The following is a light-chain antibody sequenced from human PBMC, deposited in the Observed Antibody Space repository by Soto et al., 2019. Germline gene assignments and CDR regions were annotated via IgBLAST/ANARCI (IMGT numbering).Light chain of an antibody. CDR1: SSDVGDGDF. CDR2: KVS. V-gene: IGLV2-14*01. CDR3: CSYTRSYTWV. J-gene: IGLJ3*02. Sequence: QPASVSGSPRQSITISCTGTSSDVGDGDFVSWYQQRPGNAPKLMIYKVSNRPSGVSNRFSGSKSGNTASLTISGLQAEDEADYYCCSYTRSYTWVFGGGTKLTFL.